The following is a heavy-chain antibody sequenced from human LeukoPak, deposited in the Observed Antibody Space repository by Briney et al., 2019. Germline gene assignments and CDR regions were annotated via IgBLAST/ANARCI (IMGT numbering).Heavy chain of an antibody. CDR3: ARQARQRLPKRGIWYCACDI. Sequence: GESLKISCKGSGYSFTSYWISWVRQMPGKVLEWMGRFDPSDSYTNYSPSFQGHVTIPDDKTLSTAYLQRSRLKASDTPLYYCARQARQRLPKRGIWYCACDIWAQGTMVTVSS. CDR1: GYSFTSYW. V-gene: IGHV5-10-1*01. J-gene: IGHJ3*02. CDR2: FDPSDSYT. D-gene: IGHD6-25*01.